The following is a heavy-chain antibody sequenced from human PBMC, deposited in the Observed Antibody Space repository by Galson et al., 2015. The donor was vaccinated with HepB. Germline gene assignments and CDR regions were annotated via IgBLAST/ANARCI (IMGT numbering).Heavy chain of an antibody. J-gene: IGHJ4*02. CDR3: ARAGDSSGWYLDY. Sequence: SLRLSCAASGFTFSTYAMNWVRQAPGKGLEWVSTISGSGGSAYYADSVKGRFTISRDNSKNTLYLQMNSLRAEDTAVYYCARAGDSSGWYLDYWGQGTLVTVSS. V-gene: IGHV3-23*01. CDR2: ISGSGGSA. CDR1: GFTFSTYA. D-gene: IGHD6-19*01.